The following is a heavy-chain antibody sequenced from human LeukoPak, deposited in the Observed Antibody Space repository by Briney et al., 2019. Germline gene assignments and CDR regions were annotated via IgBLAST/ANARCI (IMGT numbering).Heavy chain of an antibody. CDR3: ARGVSGYYYVGFDY. D-gene: IGHD3-22*01. CDR1: GGTFSSYA. V-gene: IGHV1-69*13. CDR2: VIPIFGTA. Sequence: ASVKVSCKASGGTFSSYAISWVRQAPGQGLEWMGGVIPIFGTANYAQKFPGRVTITADESTSTAYMELSSLRSEDTAVYYCARGVSGYYYVGFDYWGQGTLVTVSS. J-gene: IGHJ4*02.